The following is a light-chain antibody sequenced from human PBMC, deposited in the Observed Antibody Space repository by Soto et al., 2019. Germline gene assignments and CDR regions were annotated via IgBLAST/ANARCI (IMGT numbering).Light chain of an antibody. V-gene: IGLV4-69*02. J-gene: IGLJ2*01. CDR1: SGHSSYA. Sequence: QTVVTQSPTASAYLGASVKLTCTLTSGHSSYAIAWHQQQPERGPRYLMKLNSDGSHDKGDGIPDRFSGSSSGAERYLTISSLQSEDEADYYCQTWDTGIQVFGGGTKVTVL. CDR2: LNSDGSH. CDR3: QTWDTGIQV.